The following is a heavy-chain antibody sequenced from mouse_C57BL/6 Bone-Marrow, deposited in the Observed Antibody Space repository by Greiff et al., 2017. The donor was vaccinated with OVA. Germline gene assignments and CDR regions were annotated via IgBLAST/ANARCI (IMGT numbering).Heavy chain of an antibody. J-gene: IGHJ3*01. V-gene: IGHV5-4*01. CDR3: ARVGSGKGFAY. CDR2: ISDGGSYT. CDR1: GFTFSSYA. D-gene: IGHD4-1*01. Sequence: DVQLVESGGGLVKPGGSLKLSCAASGFTFSSYAMSWVRQTPEKRLEWVATISDGGSYTYYPDNVKGRFTISRDNAKNNLYLQMSHLKSADTAMYDCARVGSGKGFAYWGQGTLVTVSA.